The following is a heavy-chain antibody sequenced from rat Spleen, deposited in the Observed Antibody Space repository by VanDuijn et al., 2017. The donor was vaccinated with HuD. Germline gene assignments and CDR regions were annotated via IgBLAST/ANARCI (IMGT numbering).Heavy chain of an antibody. CDR1: GFTFSNYG. J-gene: IGHJ1*01. Sequence: EVQLVESGGGLVQPGRSLKLSCAASGFTFSNYGMHWIRQAPTKGLEWVASISPSGGSTYYPDSVKGRFTISRDNAKSTLYLQMDSLRSEDTATYYCATDKTVAYYWYFDFWGPGTMVTVSS. V-gene: IGHV5-19*01. D-gene: IGHD1-1*01. CDR2: ISPSGGST. CDR3: ATDKTVAYYWYFDF.